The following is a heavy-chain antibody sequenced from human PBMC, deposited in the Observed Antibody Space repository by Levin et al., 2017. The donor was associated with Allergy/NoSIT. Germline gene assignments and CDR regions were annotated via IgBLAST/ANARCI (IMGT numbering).Heavy chain of an antibody. V-gene: IGHV3-23*01. J-gene: IGHJ4*02. Sequence: SCSASGFTFNKYDMSWIRQSPGKGLEWVSAIRDNGRRTFYADTVKGRFTISRDNSKNTVSLQMNSLRVDDTAVYYCVPGIAATGSPTDYWCQGTLVTVSS. D-gene: IGHD6-13*01. CDR2: IRDNGRRT. CDR1: GFTFNKYD. CDR3: VPGIAATGSPTDY.